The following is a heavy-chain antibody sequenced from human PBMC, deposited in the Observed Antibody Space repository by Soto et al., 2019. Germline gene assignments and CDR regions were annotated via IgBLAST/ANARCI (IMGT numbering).Heavy chain of an antibody. D-gene: IGHD2-15*01. Sequence: HGESLKISCKGSGYSFISYWIGWVRQMPGKGLEWMGIIYPGDSDTRYSPSFQGQVTISADKSISTAHLQWSSLKASDTAMYYCARHAIGHCSGGSCYPGACDYWGQGTLVTVSS. J-gene: IGHJ4*02. V-gene: IGHV5-51*01. CDR3: ARHAIGHCSGGSCYPGACDY. CDR2: IYPGDSDT. CDR1: GYSFISYW.